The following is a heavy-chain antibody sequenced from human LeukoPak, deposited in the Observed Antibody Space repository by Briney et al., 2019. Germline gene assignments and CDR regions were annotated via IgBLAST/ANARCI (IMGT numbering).Heavy chain of an antibody. J-gene: IGHJ4*02. Sequence: SVKVSCKASGGTFSSYAISWVRQAPGQGLGWMGGIIPIFGTANYAQKFQGRVTITADESTSTAYMELSSLRSEDTAVYYCARDSSTIFGVTYYFDYWGQGTLVTVSS. V-gene: IGHV1-69*13. CDR3: ARDSSTIFGVTYYFDY. CDR2: IIPIFGTA. D-gene: IGHD3-3*01. CDR1: GGTFSSYA.